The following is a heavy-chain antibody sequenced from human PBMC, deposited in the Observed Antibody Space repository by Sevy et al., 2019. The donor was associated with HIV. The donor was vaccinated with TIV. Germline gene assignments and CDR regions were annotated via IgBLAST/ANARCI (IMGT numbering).Heavy chain of an antibody. Sequence: SETLSLTCTVSSGPIRSGSYYWGWIRQPPGKGLEWIGSIYYAGSSYYNAPLKSRVTISEDTSRSQFSLKLKSVTAADTAVYYCARHGPRATGIIDRWGQGTLVTVSS. J-gene: IGHJ4*02. CDR1: SGPIRSGSYY. CDR3: ARHGPRATGIIDR. V-gene: IGHV4-39*01. CDR2: IYYAGSS. D-gene: IGHD3-3*02.